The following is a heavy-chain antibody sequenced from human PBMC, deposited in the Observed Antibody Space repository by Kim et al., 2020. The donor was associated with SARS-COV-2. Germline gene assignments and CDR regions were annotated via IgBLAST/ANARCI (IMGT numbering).Heavy chain of an antibody. CDR2: ISAYNGNT. D-gene: IGHD6-19*01. J-gene: IGHJ6*02. Sequence: ASVKVSCKASGYTFTSYGISWVRQAPGQGLEWMGWISAYNGNTNYAQKLQGRVTMTTDTTTSTAYMELRSLRSDDTAVYYCARVTIAVAGMGGYYYYGMDVWDQGTTVTVSS. CDR3: ARVTIAVAGMGGYYYYGMDV. CDR1: GYTFTSYG. V-gene: IGHV1-18*01.